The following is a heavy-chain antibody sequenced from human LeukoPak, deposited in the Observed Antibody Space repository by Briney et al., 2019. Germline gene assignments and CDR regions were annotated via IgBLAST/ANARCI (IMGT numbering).Heavy chain of an antibody. Sequence: SSETLSLTCTVSGGSISSYYWSWIRQPPGKGLEWIGYIYYSGSTNYNPSLKSRVTMSVDTSKNQFSLKLSSVTAADTAVYYCARDHCSSTSCPDYNWFDPWGQGTLVTVSS. V-gene: IGHV4-59*12. CDR3: ARDHCSSTSCPDYNWFDP. CDR2: IYYSGST. CDR1: GGSISSYY. D-gene: IGHD2-2*01. J-gene: IGHJ5*02.